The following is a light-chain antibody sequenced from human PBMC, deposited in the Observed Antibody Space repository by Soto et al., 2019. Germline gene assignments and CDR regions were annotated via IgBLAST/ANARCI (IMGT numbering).Light chain of an antibody. CDR3: SSFSGSNNYV. CDR1: SSDVGDYNF. J-gene: IGLJ1*01. CDR2: EVS. Sequence: QSALTRPPSASGSPGQSVTISCTGTSSDVGDYNFASWYQQHPGKAPKLMIYEVSERPSGVPDRFSGSKSGNTASLTVSGLQAEDDADYYCSSFSGSNNYVFGSGTTVTVL. V-gene: IGLV2-8*01.